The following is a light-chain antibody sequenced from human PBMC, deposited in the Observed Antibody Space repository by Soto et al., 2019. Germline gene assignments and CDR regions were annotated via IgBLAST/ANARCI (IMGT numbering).Light chain of an antibody. CDR3: QQYNTRWT. J-gene: IGKJ1*01. Sequence: EIVMTQSPATLSVSPGERATLSCRARQSVGSNLAWYQQKPGQAPRLLIYGASTRAAGIPARFSGSGSGTEFTLIIRSLQSEDSAVYFCQQYNTRWTFVPGTNVEIK. CDR1: QSVGSN. V-gene: IGKV3-15*01. CDR2: GAS.